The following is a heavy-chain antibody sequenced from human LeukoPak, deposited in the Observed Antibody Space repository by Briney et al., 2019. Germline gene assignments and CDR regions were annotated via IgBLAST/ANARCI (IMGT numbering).Heavy chain of an antibody. V-gene: IGHV3-21*01. Sequence: PGGSLRLSCAASGFTFSSYSMNWVRQAPGKGLEWVSSISSSSIYIYYADSLKGRFTISRDNAKNSLYLQMNSLRAEDTAVYYCARGGYSSTLYGRYQPWGQGTLVTVSP. CDR1: GFTFSSYS. J-gene: IGHJ5*02. CDR3: ARGGYSSTLYGRYQP. D-gene: IGHD6-13*01. CDR2: ISSSSIYI.